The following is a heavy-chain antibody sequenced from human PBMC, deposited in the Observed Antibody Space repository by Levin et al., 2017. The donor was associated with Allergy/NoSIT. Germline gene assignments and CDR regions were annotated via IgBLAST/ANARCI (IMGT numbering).Heavy chain of an antibody. J-gene: IGHJ6*02. CDR1: GFRFSEHY. CDR3: ARGGFPPQRPPTDYHGMDV. Sequence: GGSLRLSCAASGFRFSEHYINWVRQAPGKGLEWISYISGSSSYSDYADSVKGRFTISRDNANDAVFLQMNSLSAEDTAIYYCARGGFPPQRPPTDYHGMDVWGQGTTVIVSS. CDR2: ISGSSSYS. V-gene: IGHV3-11*05. D-gene: IGHD3-22*01.